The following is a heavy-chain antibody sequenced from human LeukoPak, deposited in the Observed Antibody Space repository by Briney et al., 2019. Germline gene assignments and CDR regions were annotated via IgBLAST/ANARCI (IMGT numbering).Heavy chain of an antibody. CDR2: VYHSGST. CDR3: ARHGNYYDTSQSDP. D-gene: IGHD3-22*01. Sequence: PSETLSLTCAVSGYSISSGYYWGWIRQPPGKGLEWIGSVYHSGSTYYNPSLKSRDTISVDTYKNQFSLKLSSVTAADTAVYYCARHGNYYDTSQSDPWGQGTLVTVSS. J-gene: IGHJ5*02. V-gene: IGHV4-38-2*01. CDR1: GYSISSGYY.